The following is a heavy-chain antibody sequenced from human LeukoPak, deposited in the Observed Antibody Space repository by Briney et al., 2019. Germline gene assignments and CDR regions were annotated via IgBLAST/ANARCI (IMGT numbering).Heavy chain of an antibody. CDR2: IKSNTDGGTT. CDR1: GFTFTNAW. J-gene: IGHJ4*02. Sequence: GGSLRLSCAVSGFTFTNAWMSWVRQAPGKGPEWVGHIKSNTDGGTTDYAAPVKGRFTISRDDSKNTLYLQMNSLKTEDTALYYCATEFYGSYNYWGQGALVTVSS. V-gene: IGHV3-15*01. CDR3: ATEFYGSYNY. D-gene: IGHD1-26*01.